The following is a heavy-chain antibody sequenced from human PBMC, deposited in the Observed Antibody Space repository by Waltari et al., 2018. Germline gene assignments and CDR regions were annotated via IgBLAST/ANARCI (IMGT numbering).Heavy chain of an antibody. CDR1: GFAFSSFW. V-gene: IGHV3-74*01. CDR3: TRDSPSWI. Sequence: EGQLVESGGGLVQPGGSLKLSCAASGFAFSSFWMHWVRQGPGQGLVVVSRINSDGSDTSYADSVRGRFTVSRDNAKNMVYLQMKSLRAEDTAIYYCTRDSPSWIWGQGTMVSVSS. J-gene: IGHJ3*02. CDR2: INSDGSDT.